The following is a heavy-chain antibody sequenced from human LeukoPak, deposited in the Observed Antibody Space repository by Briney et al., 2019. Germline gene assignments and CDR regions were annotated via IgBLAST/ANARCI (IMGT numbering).Heavy chain of an antibody. CDR3: ARDRRESAVGFFRVVAPIRAFYI. D-gene: IGHD3-3*01. Sequence: GGSLRLSCAASGFTFSSYSTNWVRQAPGQGLEWVSYISTSSSTIYYADSVKGRFTISRDNAKNSLYLQINSLRAEDTAVYYCARDRRESAVGFFRVVAPIRAFYIWGQRTMVTVSS. CDR1: GFTFSSYS. CDR2: ISTSSSTI. J-gene: IGHJ3*02. V-gene: IGHV3-48*01.